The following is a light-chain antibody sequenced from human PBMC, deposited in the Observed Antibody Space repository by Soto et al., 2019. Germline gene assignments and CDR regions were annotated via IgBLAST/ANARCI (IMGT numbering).Light chain of an antibody. Sequence: QAVVTQPASVSGSPGQSITISCTGTSTDIGVYNHVSWYQQHPGKAPKVMIYEVTNRPSGVSNRFSGSKSGDTASLTISGLQSEDEADYYCSSYTTSATLVFGGGTKVTVL. CDR2: EVT. V-gene: IGLV2-14*01. J-gene: IGLJ3*02. CDR3: SSYTTSATLV. CDR1: STDIGVYNH.